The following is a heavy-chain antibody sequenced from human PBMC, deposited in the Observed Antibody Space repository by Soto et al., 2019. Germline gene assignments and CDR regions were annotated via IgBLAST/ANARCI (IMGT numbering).Heavy chain of an antibody. CDR2: IYYSGST. J-gene: IGHJ5*02. CDR3: ERDTSGGEGWFDT. V-gene: IGHV4-61*01. Sequence: SETLSLTCTVSGGSVSSGSYYWSWIRQPPGKGLEWIGYIYYSGSTNYNPSLKSRVTISVDTSKNQFSLKMRSVTAADTAVYYCERDTSGGEGWFDTWGQGTLVTVSS. D-gene: IGHD3-16*01. CDR1: GGSVSSGSYY.